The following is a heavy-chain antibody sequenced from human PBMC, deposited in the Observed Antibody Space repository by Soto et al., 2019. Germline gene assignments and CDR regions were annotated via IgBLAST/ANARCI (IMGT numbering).Heavy chain of an antibody. Sequence: KTSETLSLTCAVYGGSVNGYYWNWSRQPPGKGMGWIGEINHTGGTHYNPSLKSRVTMSVDASKNHFSLRLSSVTAADTAIDYCATRITVFGLLIPPFDPWGQGTQVTVSS. D-gene: IGHD3-3*01. CDR1: GGSVNGYY. CDR2: INHTGGT. CDR3: ATRITVFGLLIPPFDP. V-gene: IGHV4-34*01. J-gene: IGHJ5*02.